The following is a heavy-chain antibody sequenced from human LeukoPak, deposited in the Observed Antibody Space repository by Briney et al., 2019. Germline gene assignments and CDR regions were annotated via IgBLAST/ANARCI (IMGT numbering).Heavy chain of an antibody. V-gene: IGHV4-4*07. CDR1: GGSISSYY. CDR3: ARDFNDYVGAYFDY. Sequence: ASETLSLTCTVSGGSISSYYWSWIRQPAGKGLEWIGRIYTSGSTNYNPSLKSRVTISVDTSKNQFSLKLSSVTAADTAVYYCARDFNDYVGAYFDYWGQGTLVTVSS. J-gene: IGHJ4*02. D-gene: IGHD4-17*01. CDR2: IYTSGST.